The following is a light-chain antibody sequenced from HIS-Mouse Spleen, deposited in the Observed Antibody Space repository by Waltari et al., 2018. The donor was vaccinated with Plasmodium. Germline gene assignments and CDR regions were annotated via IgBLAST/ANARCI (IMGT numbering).Light chain of an antibody. V-gene: IGKV3-15*01. CDR1: QGVSSN. J-gene: IGKJ3*01. Sequence: EIGMTQSPATLSASPGERATLRCRASQGVSSNLAWYQQKPGQAPMLLIYVASTMATGLPSRFSGSGSGTDFTLTISCLQSEDFAVYYCQQYNSWSFTFGPGTKVDIK. CDR3: QQYNSWSFT. CDR2: VAS.